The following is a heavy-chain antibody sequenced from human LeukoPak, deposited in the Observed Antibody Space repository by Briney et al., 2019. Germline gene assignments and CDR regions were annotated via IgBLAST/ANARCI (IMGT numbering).Heavy chain of an antibody. D-gene: IGHD3-16*02. Sequence: ASVKVSCKASGGTFSDYALNWVRQAPGQGLEWMGWINPNTGNPTYAQGLTGRFVFSLDTSVSTAYLQITSLKADDTAVYYCARAYQRLGELSLPDYWGQGTLVTVSS. CDR1: GGTFSDYA. CDR2: INPNTGNP. CDR3: ARAYQRLGELSLPDY. J-gene: IGHJ4*02. V-gene: IGHV7-4-1*02.